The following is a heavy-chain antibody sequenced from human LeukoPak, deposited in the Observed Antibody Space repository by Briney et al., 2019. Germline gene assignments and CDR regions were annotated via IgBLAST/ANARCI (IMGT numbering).Heavy chain of an antibody. V-gene: IGHV3-21*01. CDR1: GFTFSSYS. CDR3: ARDRWLDDDAFDI. D-gene: IGHD5-12*01. J-gene: IGHJ3*02. Sequence: PGGSLRLSCAASGFTFSSYSMNWVRQAPGKGLEWVSSISSSSSYIYYADSVKGRFTISRDNAKNSLYLQMNSLRAEDTAVYYCARDRWLDDDAFDIWGQGTMVTVSP. CDR2: ISSSSSYI.